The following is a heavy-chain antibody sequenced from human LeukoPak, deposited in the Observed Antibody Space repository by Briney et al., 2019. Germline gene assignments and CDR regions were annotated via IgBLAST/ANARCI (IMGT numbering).Heavy chain of an antibody. V-gene: IGHV3-7*01. Sequence: GGSLRLSCAGSGFTFSDFWMTWVRQTPGKGLEWVANIKEDGTEKNLVDSVKGRFTISRDNTKNLLFLEMNNLRGDDTAIYYWVRESRPGGAMGLYHNLDYWGQGTLVAVSS. CDR1: GFTFSDFW. CDR3: VRESRPGGAMGLYHNLDY. CDR2: IKEDGTEK. D-gene: IGHD1-1*01. J-gene: IGHJ4*02.